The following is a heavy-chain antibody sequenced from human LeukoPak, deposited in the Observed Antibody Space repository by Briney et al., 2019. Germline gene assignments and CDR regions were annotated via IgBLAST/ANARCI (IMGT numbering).Heavy chain of an antibody. D-gene: IGHD4-17*01. Sequence: PGGSLRLSCAASGFTFTRHWMGWVRQAPGKGLEWVASVKKDGNQYSVDSVKGRFIISRDNARNSLSLQMSSLRVEDTAIYFCVRGPDYGDRLDYFDYWGQGTLVTVS. CDR1: GFTFTRHW. CDR3: VRGPDYGDRLDYFDY. J-gene: IGHJ4*02. V-gene: IGHV3-7*01. CDR2: VKKDGNQ.